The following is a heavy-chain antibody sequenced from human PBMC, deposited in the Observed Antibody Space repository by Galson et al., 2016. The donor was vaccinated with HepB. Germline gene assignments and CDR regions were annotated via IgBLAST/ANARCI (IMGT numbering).Heavy chain of an antibody. CDR1: GFTFSTYW. J-gene: IGHJ6*02. Sequence: SLRLSCAASGFTFSTYWMHWVRQVPGKGLEWVSRIKTDGSQTNYADSVKGRFTISRDNAKNTLYLQMNSLRVEDTAVHYCARDGLGPSRGMDVWGQGTTVTVSS. CDR2: IKTDGSQT. D-gene: IGHD3-10*01. V-gene: IGHV3-74*01. CDR3: ARDGLGPSRGMDV.